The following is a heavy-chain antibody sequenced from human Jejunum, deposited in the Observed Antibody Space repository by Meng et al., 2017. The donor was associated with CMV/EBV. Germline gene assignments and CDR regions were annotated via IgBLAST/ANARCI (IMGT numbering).Heavy chain of an antibody. Sequence: SGITFSNYWMHWVRQGPGKGLVWVSRIKSDGSGTTYADSVKGRFTVSRDNAKNTLYLQMDSLRAEDTAVYYCVRGGGGSYYGFRWGRGTRVTVSS. CDR1: GITFSNYW. CDR2: IKSDGSGT. D-gene: IGHD3/OR15-3a*01. CDR3: VRGGGGSYYGFR. J-gene: IGHJ4*02. V-gene: IGHV3-74*01.